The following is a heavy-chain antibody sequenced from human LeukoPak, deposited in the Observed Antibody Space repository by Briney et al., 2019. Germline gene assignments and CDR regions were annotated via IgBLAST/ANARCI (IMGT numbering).Heavy chain of an antibody. D-gene: IGHD4-17*01. CDR2: ISSSDNTI. V-gene: IGHV3-48*02. Sequence: GGSLRLSCAASGFAFSDYSMNWVRQAPGKGLEWVSYISSSDNTIHYADSVKGRFTISRDNAKNSLYLEMNSLRDEDTAVYYCARDKYGDQYYFDYWGQGTLVTVSS. CDR1: GFAFSDYS. J-gene: IGHJ4*02. CDR3: ARDKYGDQYYFDY.